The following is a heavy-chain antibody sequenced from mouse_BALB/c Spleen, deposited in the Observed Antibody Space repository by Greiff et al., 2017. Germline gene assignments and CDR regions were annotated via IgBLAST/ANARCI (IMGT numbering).Heavy chain of an antibody. V-gene: IGHV1-14*01. J-gene: IGHJ4*01. D-gene: IGHD2-3*01. CDR2: INPYNDGT. CDR3: ARAYDGYYGGYYAMDY. Sequence: EVKLQESGPELVKPGASVKMSCKASGYTFTSYVMHWVKQKPGQGLEWIGYINPYNDGTKYNEKFKGKATLTSDKSSSTAYMELSSLTSEDSAVYYCARAYDGYYGGYYAMDYWGQGTSVTVSS. CDR1: GYTFTSYV.